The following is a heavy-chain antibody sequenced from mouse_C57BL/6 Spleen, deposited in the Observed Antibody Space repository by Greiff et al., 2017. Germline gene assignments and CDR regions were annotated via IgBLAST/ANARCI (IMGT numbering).Heavy chain of an antibody. CDR2: ISSGSSTI. CDR3: ARLRPYYAMDY. Sequence: EVMLVESGGGLVKPGGSLKLSCAASGFTFSDYGMHWVRQAPEKGLEWVAYISSGSSTIYYADTVKGRFTISRDNAKNTLFLPMTSLRSEDTAMYYCARLRPYYAMDYWGQGTSVTVSS. J-gene: IGHJ4*01. CDR1: GFTFSDYG. D-gene: IGHD2-4*01. V-gene: IGHV5-17*01.